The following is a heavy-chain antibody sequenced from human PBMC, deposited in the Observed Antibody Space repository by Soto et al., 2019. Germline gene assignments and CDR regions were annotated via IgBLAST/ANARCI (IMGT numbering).Heavy chain of an antibody. V-gene: IGHV4-61*05. CDR2: IYYSGST. Sequence: LSLTCTVSGGSISSSSYSWSWIRQPPGKGLEWIGYIYYSGSTNYNPSLKSRVTISVDTSKNQCSLKMSSVTAADTAVYYCARFNWYFDLWGRGTLVTVSS. J-gene: IGHJ2*01. CDR1: GGSISSSSYS. CDR3: ARFNWYFDL.